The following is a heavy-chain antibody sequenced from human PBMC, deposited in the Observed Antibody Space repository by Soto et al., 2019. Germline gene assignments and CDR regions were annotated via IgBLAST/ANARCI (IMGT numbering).Heavy chain of an antibody. J-gene: IGHJ5*02. V-gene: IGHV4-39*01. D-gene: IGHD2-15*01. CDR1: GGSISSSSYY. CDR3: ARQYCSGGSCYARGYNWFDP. Sequence: SLTCTVSGGSISSSSYYWGWIRQPPGKGLEWIGSIYYSGSTYYNPSLKSRVTISVDTSKNQFSLKLSSVTAADTAVYYCARQYCSGGSCYARGYNWFDPWGQGTLVTVSS. CDR2: IYYSGST.